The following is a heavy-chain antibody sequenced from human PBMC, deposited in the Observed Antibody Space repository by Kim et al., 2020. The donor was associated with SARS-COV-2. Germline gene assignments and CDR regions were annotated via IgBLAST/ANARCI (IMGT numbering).Heavy chain of an antibody. CDR1: GFTFSSYG. V-gene: IGHV3-30*18. CDR2: ISYDGSNK. J-gene: IGHJ6*02. D-gene: IGHD2-15*01. CDR3: AKDMGNCGGGSCYENYYYGMDV. Sequence: GGSLRLSCAASGFTFSSYGMHWVRQAPGKGLEWVAVISYDGSNKYYADSVKGRFTISRDNSKNTLYLQMNSLRAEDTAVYYCAKDMGNCGGGSCYENYYYGMDVWGQGTTVTVSS.